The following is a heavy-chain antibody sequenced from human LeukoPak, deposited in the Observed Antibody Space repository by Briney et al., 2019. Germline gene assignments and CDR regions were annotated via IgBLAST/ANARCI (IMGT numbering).Heavy chain of an antibody. D-gene: IGHD3-16*01. CDR2: TLNDGSQE. Sequence: GGYLRLYCAASGFTFSSYGMHWVRQAPGKGLEGGAVTLNDGSQETYADSVKGRFTISRHNSKNTLFLQMNSLRAEDTAVYYCARDDALGDNALDIWGQGTMVTVYS. CDR3: ARDDALGDNALDI. CDR1: GFTFSSYG. V-gene: IGHV3-33*01. J-gene: IGHJ3*02.